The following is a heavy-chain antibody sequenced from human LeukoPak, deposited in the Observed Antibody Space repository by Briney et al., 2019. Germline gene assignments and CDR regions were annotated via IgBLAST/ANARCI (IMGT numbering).Heavy chain of an antibody. V-gene: IGHV3-30-3*01. CDR2: ISYDGSNK. D-gene: IGHD3-9*01. CDR1: GFTFSSYA. J-gene: IGHJ3*02. Sequence: PGRSLRLSCAASGFTFSSYAMHWVRQAPGRGLEWVAVISYDGSNKYFADSVKGRFTISRDNSKNTLYLQMNSLRAEDTAVYYPARSNYDILTGYSFGAFDIWGQGTMVTVSS. CDR3: ARSNYDILTGYSFGAFDI.